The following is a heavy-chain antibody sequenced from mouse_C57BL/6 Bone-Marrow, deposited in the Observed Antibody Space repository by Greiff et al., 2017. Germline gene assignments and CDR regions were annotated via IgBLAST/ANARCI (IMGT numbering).Heavy chain of an antibody. CDR1: GFTFTSYA. Sequence: EVQGVESGGGLVKPGGSLKLSCAASGFTFTSYAMSWVRQTPEKRLEWVATISDGGSYTYYPDNVKGRFTFSRDNAKNTLYLQMSHVKFEDTAMYDCERDLSQLRLRFFAYWGQGTLLTVSA. D-gene: IGHD3-2*02. CDR3: ERDLSQLRLRFFAY. V-gene: IGHV5-4*01. CDR2: ISDGGSYT. J-gene: IGHJ3*01.